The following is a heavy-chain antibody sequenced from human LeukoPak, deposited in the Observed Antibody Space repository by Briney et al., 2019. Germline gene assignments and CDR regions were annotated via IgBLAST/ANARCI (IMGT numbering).Heavy chain of an antibody. CDR1: GYTFTDYH. J-gene: IGHJ5*02. D-gene: IGHD2-8*01. Sequence: GASVKVSRNASGYTFTDYHMHWVRQAPGQGFEWMGWINPQSGDTKYAQNLQGRVTMTRDTSISTAYMDLSSLRSDDTAVYYCARELQLDDCTRINCYHPMVDPWGQGTLVTVSS. V-gene: IGHV1-2*02. CDR2: INPQSGDT. CDR3: ARELQLDDCTRINCYHPMVDP.